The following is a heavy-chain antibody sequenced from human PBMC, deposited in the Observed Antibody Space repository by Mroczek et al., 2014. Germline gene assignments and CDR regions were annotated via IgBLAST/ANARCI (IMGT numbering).Heavy chain of an antibody. D-gene: IGHD3-3*01. CDR1: GGSISSSSYY. CDR2: IYYSGST. V-gene: IGHV4-39*01. J-gene: IGHJ5*02. Sequence: QVQLQESGPGLVKPSETLSLTCTVSGGSISSSSYYWGWIRQPPGKGLEWIGSIYYSGSTYYNPSLKSRVTISVDTSKNQFSLKLSSVTAADTAVYYCAGRYDFWSGYLGFSANINWFDPWGQGTLVTVSS. CDR3: AGRYDFWSGYLGFSANINWFDP.